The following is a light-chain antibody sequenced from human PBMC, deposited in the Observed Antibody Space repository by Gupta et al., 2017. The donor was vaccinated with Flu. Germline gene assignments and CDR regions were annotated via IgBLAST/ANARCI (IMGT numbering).Light chain of an antibody. V-gene: IGKV3-15*01. CDR1: QSISSN. Sequence: EIVMTHSPATLSVSPGERATLSCRASQSISSNLAWYQQKPGQAPRLLIYGASTRATGIPARFSGSGSGTDFTLTISSLQSEDFAVYFCQQYNNWLAFGGGTKVEIK. CDR3: QQYNNWLA. J-gene: IGKJ4*01. CDR2: GAS.